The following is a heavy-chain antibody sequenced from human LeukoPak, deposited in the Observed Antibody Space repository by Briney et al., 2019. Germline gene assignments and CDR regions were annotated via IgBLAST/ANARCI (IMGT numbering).Heavy chain of an antibody. CDR1: GITVSNSY. CDR3: ARVPEQYDRWFDP. V-gene: IGHV3-66*01. CDR2: IYSGGVT. Sequence: GGSLRLSCVASGITVSNSYISWVRQAPGKGLEWVSIIYSGGVTYYADSAKGRFTISRDNSKNTLYLQMNSLRAEDTAVYYCARVPEQYDRWFDPWGQGTLVTVSS. J-gene: IGHJ5*02. D-gene: IGHD1-1*01.